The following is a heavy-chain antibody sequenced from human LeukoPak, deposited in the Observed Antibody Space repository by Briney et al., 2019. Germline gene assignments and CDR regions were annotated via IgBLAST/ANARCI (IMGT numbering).Heavy chain of an antibody. V-gene: IGHV1-2*02. D-gene: IGHD3-10*01. J-gene: IGHJ5*02. CDR2: IDPKSGGT. CDR3: ARGDYYGSPKVVAA. CDR1: GYIFIGYY. Sequence: ASVRVSCKTSGYIFIGYYMHWVRQAPGQGLEWMGWIDPKSGGTKYAQKFRGRVTMTRDTSISTAYIELNLLRSDDTAVYYCARGDYYGSPKVVAAWGQGTLVTVSS.